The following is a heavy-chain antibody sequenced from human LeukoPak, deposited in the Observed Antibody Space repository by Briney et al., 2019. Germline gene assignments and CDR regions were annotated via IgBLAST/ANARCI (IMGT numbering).Heavy chain of an antibody. CDR3: ARDILLRFREEGDY. CDR2: ISSSSSYI. D-gene: IGHD3-10*01. CDR1: GFTFSSYS. V-gene: IGHV3-21*01. J-gene: IGHJ4*02. Sequence: PGGSLRLSCAASGFTFSSYSMNWVRQAPGKGLEWVSSISSSSSYIYYADSVKGRFTISRDNAKNSLYLQMNSLRAEDTAVYYCARDILLRFREEGDYWGQGTLVTVSS.